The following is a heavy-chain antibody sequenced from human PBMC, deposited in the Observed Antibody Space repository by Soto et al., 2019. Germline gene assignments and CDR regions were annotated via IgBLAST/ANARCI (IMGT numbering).Heavy chain of an antibody. V-gene: IGHV4-61*01. J-gene: IGHJ4*02. CDR1: GGSVSSGSYY. CDR2: IYYSGST. D-gene: IGHD3-22*01. CDR3: ARESEGYYDSSGLAY. Sequence: SETLSLTCTVSGGSVSSGSYYWSWIRQPPGKGPEWIGYIYYSGSTNYNPSLKSRVTISVDTSKNQFSLKLSSVTAADTAVYYCARESEGYYDSSGLAYWGQGTLVTVSS.